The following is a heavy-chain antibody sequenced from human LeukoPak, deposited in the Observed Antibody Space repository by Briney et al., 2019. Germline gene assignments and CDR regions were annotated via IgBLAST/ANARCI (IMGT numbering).Heavy chain of an antibody. D-gene: IGHD4-17*01. J-gene: IGHJ4*02. CDR2: IYSGGGT. CDR1: GFSVSSSY. Sequence: GGSLRLSCAASGFSVSSSYMSWVRQAPGKGLEWVSVIYSGGGTYYADSVKGRFTASRDNSKSTLYLQMNSLRAEDTAVYYCARGLNGFPYDYWGQGTLVTVSS. V-gene: IGHV3-66*01. CDR3: ARGLNGFPYDY.